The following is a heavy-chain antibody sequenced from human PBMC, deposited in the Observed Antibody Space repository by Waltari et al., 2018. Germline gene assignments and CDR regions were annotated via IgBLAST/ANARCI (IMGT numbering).Heavy chain of an antibody. D-gene: IGHD3-3*01. CDR3: ARVFSAGRTYDFWSGYYFDY. Sequence: QVQLVQSGAEVKKPGSSVKVSCKASGGTFSSYAISWVRQAPGQGLEWMGGIIPIFGTANYAQKFQGRVTITADKSTSTAYMELSSLRSEDTAVYYCARVFSAGRTYDFWSGYYFDYWGQGTLVTVSS. J-gene: IGHJ4*02. CDR1: GGTFSSYA. V-gene: IGHV1-69*14. CDR2: IIPIFGTA.